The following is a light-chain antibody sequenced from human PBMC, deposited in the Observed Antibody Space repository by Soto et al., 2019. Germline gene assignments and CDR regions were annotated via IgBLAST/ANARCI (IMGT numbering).Light chain of an antibody. CDR1: QSVSSSY. J-gene: IGKJ1*01. V-gene: IGKV3-20*01. Sequence: EIVLTQSPGTLSFSPGERATLSCRASQSVSSSYLAWYQQKPGQAPRLLIYGASSRATGIPDRFSGSESGTDFTLTISRLEPEDFAVYYCQQYGSSTETFGQGTKVDIK. CDR2: GAS. CDR3: QQYGSSTET.